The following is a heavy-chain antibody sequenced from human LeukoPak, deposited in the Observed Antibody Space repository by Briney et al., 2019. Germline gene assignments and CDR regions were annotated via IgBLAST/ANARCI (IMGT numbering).Heavy chain of an antibody. CDR2: ISSSSSTI. D-gene: IGHD5-24*01. CDR1: GFTFSSYS. V-gene: IGHV3-48*01. CDR3: AKGFPRDTGPDAFDI. J-gene: IGHJ3*02. Sequence: QPGGSLRLSCAASGFTFSSYSMNWVRQAPGKGLEWVSYISSSSSTIYYAGSVKGRFTISRDNAKNSLYLQMNSLRAEDTAVYYCAKGFPRDTGPDAFDIWGQGTMVTVSS.